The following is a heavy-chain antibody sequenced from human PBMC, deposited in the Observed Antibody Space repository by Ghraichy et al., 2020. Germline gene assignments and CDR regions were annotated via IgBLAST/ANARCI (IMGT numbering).Heavy chain of an antibody. CDR3: ARDGYCSSTSCYAAYYYGLEV. D-gene: IGHD2-2*03. CDR1: DDSISSYY. J-gene: IGHJ6*02. V-gene: IGHV4-4*07. CDR2: VYNSGST. Sequence: SETLSLTCTVSDDSISSYYWSWVRQPAGRGLEWIGRVYNSGSTFYNPSLKSRVTMLVDPSKNQVSLNLKSVTAADTAVYYCARDGYCSSTSCYAAYYYGLEVWGQGTTVTVSS.